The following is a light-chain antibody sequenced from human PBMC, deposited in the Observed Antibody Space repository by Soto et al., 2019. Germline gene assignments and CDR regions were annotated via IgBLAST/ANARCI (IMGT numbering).Light chain of an antibody. V-gene: IGKV2-28*01. Sequence: DIVMTQSPLSLPVTPGAPASISCRSSQSLLHSNGYNYVDWYLQKPGQSPQLLIYLGSNRASRDRDRFSGRGSGTDFTLKISRVEDEDVGVYYCMRARQPPPTFGQGTKVESK. CDR1: QSLLHSNGYNY. CDR2: LGS. CDR3: MRARQPPPT. J-gene: IGKJ1*01.